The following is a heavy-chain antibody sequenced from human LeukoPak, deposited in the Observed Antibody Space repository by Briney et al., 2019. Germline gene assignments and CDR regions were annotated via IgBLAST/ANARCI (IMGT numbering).Heavy chain of an antibody. CDR1: GSTFSSYA. J-gene: IGHJ6*03. CDR2: ISIDGGRT. CDR3: ARKGIGSSRYQNMDV. Sequence: PGGSLRLSRAASGSTFSSYAMSWVRQAPGKGPEWVSTISIDGGRTYYADSVKGRFTVSRDTSKNTLYLQMNSLRAEDTAVYYCARKGIGSSRYQNMDVWGKGTTVTVSS. D-gene: IGHD6-25*01. V-gene: IGHV3-23*01.